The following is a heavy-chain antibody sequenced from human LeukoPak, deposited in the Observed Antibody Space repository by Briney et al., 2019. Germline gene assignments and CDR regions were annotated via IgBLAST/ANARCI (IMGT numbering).Heavy chain of an antibody. J-gene: IGHJ4*02. CDR3: VRGTDYSNFVS. CDR1: GFTFNNYW. CDR2: INNDGRTT. Sequence: HPGGSLRLSCAASGFTFNNYWMPWVRQAPGMGLIWVSRINNDGRTTNYADSVKGRFTISRDNAKNTVSLQMNSLRVEDTAVYFCVRGTDYSNFVSWGQGTLVTVSS. V-gene: IGHV3-74*01. D-gene: IGHD4-11*01.